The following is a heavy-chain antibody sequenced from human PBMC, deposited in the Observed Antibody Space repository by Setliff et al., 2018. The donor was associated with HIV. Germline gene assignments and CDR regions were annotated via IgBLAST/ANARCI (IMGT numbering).Heavy chain of an antibody. V-gene: IGHV3-72*01. J-gene: IGHJ4*02. CDR2: IRNKGNSYTT. Sequence: GGSLRLSCEASGFTFSDHYMDWVRQAPGKGLEWVGRIRNKGNSYTTEYVASVKGRFTASRDNAKNSLYLQMNSLRAEDTAVYYCARDTTYYYGSGSHHWGQGTLVTVSS. D-gene: IGHD3-10*01. CDR1: GFTFSDHY. CDR3: ARDTTYYYGSGSHH.